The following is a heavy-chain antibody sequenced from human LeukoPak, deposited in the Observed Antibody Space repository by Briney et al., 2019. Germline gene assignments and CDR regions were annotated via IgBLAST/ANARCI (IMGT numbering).Heavy chain of an antibody. CDR2: ISNDGNNK. CDR3: ARDPYSGTYGNTYYYYMDV. Sequence: GGSLRLSCAASGFPFSSYGMHWVRQAPGKGLEWVAAISNDGNNKFYADSVKGRFTISRDNARNSLSLQMNSLRAEDTAVYYCARDPYSGTYGNTYYYYMDVWGKGTTVTISS. CDR1: GFPFSSYG. V-gene: IGHV3-30*03. J-gene: IGHJ6*03. D-gene: IGHD1-26*01.